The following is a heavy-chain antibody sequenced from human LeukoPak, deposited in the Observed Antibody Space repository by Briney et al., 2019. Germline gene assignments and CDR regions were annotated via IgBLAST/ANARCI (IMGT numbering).Heavy chain of an antibody. J-gene: IGHJ4*02. D-gene: IGHD6-6*01. Sequence: GGSLRLSCAASGFAFRSYAMHWVRQAPGKGLEWLAVVSAHGLDKFYADSVKGRFTISRDNAKNSLYLQMNSLRAEDTAVYYCARSAVGQLAPFGYYFDYWGQGTLVTVSS. CDR1: GFAFRSYA. CDR3: ARSAVGQLAPFGYYFDY. V-gene: IGHV3-30*04. CDR2: VSAHGLDK.